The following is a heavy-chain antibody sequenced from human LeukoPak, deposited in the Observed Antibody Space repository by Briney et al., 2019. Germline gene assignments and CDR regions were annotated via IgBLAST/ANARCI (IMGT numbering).Heavy chain of an antibody. D-gene: IGHD1-26*01. CDR1: GGSISSYY. CDR2: IYYSGST. J-gene: IGHJ3*02. CDR3: ARVGWEPLQDAFDI. V-gene: IGHV4-59*12. Sequence: SETLSLTCTVSGGSISSYYWSWIRQPPGKGLEWIGYIYYSGSTNYNPSLKSRVTISVDTSKNQFSLKLSSVTAADTAVYYCARVGWEPLQDAFDIWGQGTMVTVSS.